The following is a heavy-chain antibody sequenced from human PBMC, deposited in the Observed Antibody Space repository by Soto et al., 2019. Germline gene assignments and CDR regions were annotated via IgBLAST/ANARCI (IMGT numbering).Heavy chain of an antibody. CDR2: IDNSGST. CDR1: GGSIISYY. CDR3: ARLHWDISAGIYQFDN. Sequence: SETLSLTCTVSGGSIISYYWGWIRQPPGTGLEWIANIDNSGSTFYNPSLKSRVTISMDTSKNQFSLRLNSVTAADTAVYYCARLHWDISAGIYQFDNWGQGTLVTVSS. V-gene: IGHV4-39*01. D-gene: IGHD5-12*01. J-gene: IGHJ4*02.